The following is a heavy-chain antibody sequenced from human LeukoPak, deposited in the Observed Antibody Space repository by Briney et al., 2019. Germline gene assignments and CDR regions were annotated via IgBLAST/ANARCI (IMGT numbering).Heavy chain of an antibody. CDR2: IRPMTGDT. Sequence: ASVKVSCKASGYNFRAYYIHWVRQAPGQGLEWLGYIRPMTGDTNYAQKSQDRVTFSMDTSTATAYMELRSLRSDDTAFYYCGRGVQSFDPWGQGTLVTVSS. CDR3: GRGVQSFDP. CDR1: GYNFRAYY. J-gene: IGHJ5*02. V-gene: IGHV1-2*02.